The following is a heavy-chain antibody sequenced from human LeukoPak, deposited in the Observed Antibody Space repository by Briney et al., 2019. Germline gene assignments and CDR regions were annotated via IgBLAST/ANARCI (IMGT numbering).Heavy chain of an antibody. Sequence: PGGSLRLSCAASGFTFSSYAMSWVRQAPGKGLEWVSAISGSGGSTYYADSVKGRFTISRDNSKNTLYLQMNSLRAEDTAVYYCARWINGYYDSSGYYWHFDYWGQGTLVTVSS. J-gene: IGHJ4*02. CDR2: ISGSGGST. CDR1: GFTFSSYA. V-gene: IGHV3-23*01. D-gene: IGHD3-22*01. CDR3: ARWINGYYDSSGYYWHFDY.